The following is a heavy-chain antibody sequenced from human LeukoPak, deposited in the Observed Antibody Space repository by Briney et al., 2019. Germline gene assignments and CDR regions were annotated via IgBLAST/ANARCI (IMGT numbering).Heavy chain of an antibody. CDR2: IKSKTDGGTT. J-gene: IGHJ5*02. Sequence: PGGSLRLSCAASGFTFSNAWMSWVRQAPGKGLEWVGRIKSKTDGGTTDYAAPVKGRFTISRDDSKNTLYLQMNSLKTEDTAVYYCTTEYSGSYVIPPWFDPWGQGTLVTVSS. V-gene: IGHV3-15*01. CDR1: GFTFSNAW. D-gene: IGHD1-26*01. CDR3: TTEYSGSYVIPPWFDP.